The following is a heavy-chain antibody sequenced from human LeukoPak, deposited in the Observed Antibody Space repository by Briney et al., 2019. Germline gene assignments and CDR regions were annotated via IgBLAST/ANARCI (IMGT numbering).Heavy chain of an antibody. CDR3: ARARYCYTTSCPLDY. CDR1: GYIFTDYY. CDR2: INPNSGGT. Sequence: ASVRVSCKASGYIFTDYYIHWVRQAPGQGHEWMGRINPNSGGTNFAQKFQARVTMTSDTSISTAYMEVSGLESDDTAVYYCARARYCYTTSCPLDYWGQGTLVTVSP. D-gene: IGHD2-2*01. V-gene: IGHV1-2*06. J-gene: IGHJ4*02.